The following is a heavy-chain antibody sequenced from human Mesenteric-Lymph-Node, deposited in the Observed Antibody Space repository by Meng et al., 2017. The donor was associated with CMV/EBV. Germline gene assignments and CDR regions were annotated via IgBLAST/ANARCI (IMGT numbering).Heavy chain of an antibody. V-gene: IGHV4-39*01. J-gene: IGHJ6*02. CDR3: ARLGLTGEYYYGMDV. CDR1: GGSISSSSYY. CDR2: IYYSGST. Sequence: SETLSLTCTVSGGSISSSSYYWGWFRQPPGKGLEWIASIYYSGSTYYNPSLKSRVTISVDTSKNQFSLKLSSVTAADTAVYYCARLGLTGEYYYGMDVWGQGTTVTVSS. D-gene: IGHD7-27*01.